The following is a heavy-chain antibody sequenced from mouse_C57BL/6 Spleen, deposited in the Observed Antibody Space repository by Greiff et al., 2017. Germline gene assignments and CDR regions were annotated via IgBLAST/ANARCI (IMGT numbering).Heavy chain of an antibody. CDR3: ARGDGSGYFAY. J-gene: IGHJ3*01. D-gene: IGHD3-2*02. V-gene: IGHV1-26*01. Sequence: EVQLLQSGRELVKPGASVKISCKASGYTFTDYYMNWVQQTHGKSLEWIAEINPKNGCTSYNQNVKGKATLTIDKSTSTAYMELRSLTSEDTAMYYCARGDGSGYFAYWGQGTLVTVSA. CDR1: GYTFTDYY. CDR2: INPKNGCT.